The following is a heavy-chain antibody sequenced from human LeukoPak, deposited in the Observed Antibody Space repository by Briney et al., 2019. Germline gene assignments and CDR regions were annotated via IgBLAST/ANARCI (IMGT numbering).Heavy chain of an antibody. Sequence: ASVEVSCKASGYTFTGYYMHWVRQAPGQGLEWMGWINPNSGGTNYAQKFQGRVTMTRDTSISTAYMELSRLRSDDTAVYYCARGRVAVGATTGSVVAYWGQGTLVTVSS. CDR2: INPNSGGT. D-gene: IGHD1-26*01. V-gene: IGHV1-2*02. CDR3: ARGRVAVGATTGSVVAY. J-gene: IGHJ4*02. CDR1: GYTFTGYY.